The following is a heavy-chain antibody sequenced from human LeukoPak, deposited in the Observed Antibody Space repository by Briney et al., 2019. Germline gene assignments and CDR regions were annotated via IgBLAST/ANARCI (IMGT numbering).Heavy chain of an antibody. CDR1: GGSFSGYY. Sequence: SETLSLTCAVYGGSFSGYYWSWIRQPPVKGLEWIGEINHSGSTNYNPSLKSRVTISVDTSKNQFSLKLSSVTAADTAVYYCARSSIRLKGWFDPWGQGTLVTVSS. J-gene: IGHJ5*02. CDR2: INHSGST. CDR3: ARSSIRLKGWFDP. V-gene: IGHV4-34*01.